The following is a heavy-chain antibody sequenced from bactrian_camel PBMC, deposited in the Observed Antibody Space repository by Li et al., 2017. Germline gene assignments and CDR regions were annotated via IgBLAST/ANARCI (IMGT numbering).Heavy chain of an antibody. CDR1: GYTNARLC. D-gene: IGHD6*01. Sequence: HVQLVESGGGSVQAGGSLRLSCVVSGYTNARLCMAWYRQAAGNKREGVAAINTDSGSTEYGDSVEGRFTISQDSVKNTLWLQMNSLKSEDTAMYCCAASQVVKYGGRRWCPSRPTDFAYWGQGTQVTVS. CDR3: AASQVVKYGGRRWCPSRPTDFAY. J-gene: IGHJ6*01. V-gene: IGHV3S1*01. CDR2: INTDSGST.